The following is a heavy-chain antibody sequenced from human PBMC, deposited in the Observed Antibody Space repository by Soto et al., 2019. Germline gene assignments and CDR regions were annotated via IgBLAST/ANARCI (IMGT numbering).Heavy chain of an antibody. CDR2: IGKSGYPI. J-gene: IGHJ4*02. Sequence: PGGSLRLSCAASGFIFSDYEMNWVRQAPGKGLEWVSFIGKSGYPIYYTDSVKGRFTMSRDNAKYSLTLQMNSLRAEDTAVYYCARLDYGDYVVTGTFDYWGQGTLVTVSS. CDR3: ARLDYGDYVVTGTFDY. V-gene: IGHV3-48*03. CDR1: GFIFSDYE. D-gene: IGHD4-17*01.